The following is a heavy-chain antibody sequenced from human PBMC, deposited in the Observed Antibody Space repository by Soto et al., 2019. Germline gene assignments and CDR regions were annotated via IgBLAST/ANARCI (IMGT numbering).Heavy chain of an antibody. V-gene: IGHV4-61*01. CDR2: IYYSGST. Sequence: SETLSLTCTVSGCSVSSGSYYWSWIRQPPGKGLEWIGYIYYSGSTNYNPSLKSRVTISVDTSKNQFSLKLSSVTAADTAVYYCARDRGSGSYYTPTAWFDPWGQGTLVTVSS. CDR1: GCSVSSGSYY. D-gene: IGHD3-10*01. J-gene: IGHJ5*02. CDR3: ARDRGSGSYYTPTAWFDP.